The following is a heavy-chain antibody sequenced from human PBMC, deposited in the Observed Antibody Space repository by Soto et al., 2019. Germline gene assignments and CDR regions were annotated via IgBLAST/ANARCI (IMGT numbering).Heavy chain of an antibody. CDR1: GVSITSYF. Sequence: PSETLSLTCTVSGVSITSYFWSWIRQTPGKGLDWIGSISFSGATYSNPSLKGRAALSVDTSENHLSLTLNSVTSADTAVYFCARDYGGDYWGQGTLVTVSS. CDR2: ISFSGAT. D-gene: IGHD4-17*01. J-gene: IGHJ4*02. CDR3: ARDYGGDY. V-gene: IGHV4-59*01.